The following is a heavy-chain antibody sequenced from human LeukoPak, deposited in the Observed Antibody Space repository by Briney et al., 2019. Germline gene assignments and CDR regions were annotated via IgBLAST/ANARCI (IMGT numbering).Heavy chain of an antibody. Sequence: SETLSLTCTVFGDSSSSSRYYWGWIRQPPGKGLEWIGSIYYSGSTYYNPSLKSRVTISVDTSKNQFSLKLSSVTAADTAVYYCARHPYQLLWLSWFDPWGQGTLVTVSS. CDR1: GDSSSSSRYY. V-gene: IGHV4-39*01. D-gene: IGHD2-2*01. CDR3: ARHPYQLLWLSWFDP. CDR2: IYYSGST. J-gene: IGHJ5*02.